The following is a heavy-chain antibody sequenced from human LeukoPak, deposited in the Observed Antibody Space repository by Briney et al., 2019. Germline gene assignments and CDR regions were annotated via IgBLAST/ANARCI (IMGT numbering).Heavy chain of an antibody. D-gene: IGHD2-15*01. V-gene: IGHV1-69*04. CDR3: ARASPPYCSGGSCARLDLFDY. J-gene: IGHJ4*02. CDR1: GGTFSSYA. CDR2: IIPILGIA. Sequence: ASVKVSCKASGGTFSSYAISWVRQAPGQGLEWMGRIIPILGIANYAQKFQGRVTITADKSTSTAYMELSSLRSEDTAVYYCARASPPYCSGGSCARLDLFDYWGQGTLVTVSS.